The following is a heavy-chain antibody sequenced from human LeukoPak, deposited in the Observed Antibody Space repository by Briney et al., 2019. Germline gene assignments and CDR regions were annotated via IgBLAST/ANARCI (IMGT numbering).Heavy chain of an antibody. V-gene: IGHV3-7*01. Sequence: PGGPLRLSCAASGFTFSNYWMTWVRPAPGTGLEWVANINQDGSETYYVQYVKGRLTISRDNAKNPLYLQMNSLRAEDTAVYYCARELPFDYWGQGTLVTVSS. J-gene: IGHJ4*02. CDR2: INQDGSET. D-gene: IGHD2-15*01. CDR1: GFTFSNYW. CDR3: ARELPFDY.